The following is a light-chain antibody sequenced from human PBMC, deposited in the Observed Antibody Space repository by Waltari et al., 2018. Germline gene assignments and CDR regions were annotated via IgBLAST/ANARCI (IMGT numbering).Light chain of an antibody. CDR1: SSAVGGYNL. Sequence: QSALTHFASVSGSPGQSITTLCTGTSSAVGGYNLFSWYQQHPGRAPKLIIYDVTKRPSGVSNRFSGSKSGNTASLTISGLQAEDEADYYCCSFAGSISVFTVFGTGTTVTVL. CDR2: DVT. J-gene: IGLJ1*01. CDR3: CSFAGSISVFTV. V-gene: IGLV2-23*02.